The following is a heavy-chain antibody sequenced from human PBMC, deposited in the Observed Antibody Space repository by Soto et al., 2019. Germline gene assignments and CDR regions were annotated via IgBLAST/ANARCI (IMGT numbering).Heavy chain of an antibody. V-gene: IGHV3-21*01. CDR1: GFTFSSYS. CDR2: ISSSSSFI. CDR3: AISSGSGYIPDY. J-gene: IGHJ4*02. D-gene: IGHD3-10*01. Sequence: EVQLVESGGGLVKPGGSLRLSCAASGFTFSSYSMNWVRQAPGKGLEWVSSISSSSSFIYYADSVKGRFTISRDNAKNSLYLQMNSLSAEDTAVYYCAISSGSGYIPDYWGQGTLVTVSS.